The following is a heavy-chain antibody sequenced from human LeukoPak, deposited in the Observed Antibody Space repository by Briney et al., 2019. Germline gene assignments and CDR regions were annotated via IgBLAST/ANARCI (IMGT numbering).Heavy chain of an antibody. V-gene: IGHV3-23*01. Sequence: GGSLRLSCAASGFTISTYGMSWVRQAPGKGLEWVSSISGPTTYYADSVKGRFTISRDNSKNTLYLQMNSLRAEDTAVYYCATPLHYDILTYFDYWGQGTLVTVSS. CDR2: ISGPTT. D-gene: IGHD3-9*01. CDR1: GFTISTYG. CDR3: ATPLHYDILTYFDY. J-gene: IGHJ4*02.